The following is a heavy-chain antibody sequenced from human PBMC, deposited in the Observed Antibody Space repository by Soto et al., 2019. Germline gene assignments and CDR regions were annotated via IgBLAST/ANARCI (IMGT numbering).Heavy chain of an antibody. CDR2: IYTSGST. Sequence: SETLSLTCTVSGGSISSYYWSWIRQPAGKGLEWIGRIYTSGSTNYNPSLKSRVTMSVDTSKNQFSLKLSSVTAADTAVYYCARDRGDILTGYYIKRSRDYYYYGMDVWGQGTTVTVSS. V-gene: IGHV4-4*07. CDR3: ARDRGDILTGYYIKRSRDYYYYGMDV. CDR1: GGSISSYY. D-gene: IGHD3-9*01. J-gene: IGHJ6*02.